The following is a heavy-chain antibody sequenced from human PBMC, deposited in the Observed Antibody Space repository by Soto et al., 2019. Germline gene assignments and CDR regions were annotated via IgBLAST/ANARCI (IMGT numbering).Heavy chain of an antibody. D-gene: IGHD5-18*01. CDR1: GYPFTGYY. V-gene: IGHV1-2*02. J-gene: IGHJ4*02. Sequence: XSVKVSCKAAGYPFTGYYMHWGRQAPGQGLEWMGWINPNSGGTNYAQKFQGRVTMTRDTSISTAYMELSRLRSDDTAVYYCATGGYSYGPITDYWGQGTLVTVSS. CDR2: INPNSGGT. CDR3: ATGGYSYGPITDY.